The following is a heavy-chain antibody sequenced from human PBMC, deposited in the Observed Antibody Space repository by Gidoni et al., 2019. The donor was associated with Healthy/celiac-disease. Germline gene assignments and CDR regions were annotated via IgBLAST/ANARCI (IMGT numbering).Heavy chain of an antibody. CDR3: ARSGGCGGDCPGDWYFDL. CDR1: GFTFRSYG. D-gene: IGHD2-21*02. J-gene: IGHJ2*01. Sequence: QVQLVESGGGVVQPGRSLRLSCAASGFTFRSYGMHWVRQAPGKGLEWVAVIWYDGSNKYYADSVKGRFTISRDNSKNTLYLQMNSLRAEDTAVYYCARSGGCGGDCPGDWYFDLWGRGTLVTVSS. V-gene: IGHV3-33*01. CDR2: IWYDGSNK.